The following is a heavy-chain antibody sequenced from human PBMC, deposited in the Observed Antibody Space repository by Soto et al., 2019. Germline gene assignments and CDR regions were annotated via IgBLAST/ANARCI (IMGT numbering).Heavy chain of an antibody. Sequence: QVQLVQSGAEVKKPGASVKVSCKASGYTFTRYAMHWVRQAPGQRLEWMRWINAGNGKTKYSQKFQGRVTITRDTAARTAYMELSSLRSEDTAVYYCARSIVVVTSFDYWGQGTLVTVSS. CDR3: ARSIVVVTSFDY. J-gene: IGHJ4*02. D-gene: IGHD3-22*01. CDR1: GYTFTRYA. V-gene: IGHV1-3*01. CDR2: INAGNGKT.